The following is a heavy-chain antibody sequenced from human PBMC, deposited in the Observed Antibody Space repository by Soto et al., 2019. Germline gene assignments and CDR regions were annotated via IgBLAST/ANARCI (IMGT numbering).Heavy chain of an antibody. J-gene: IGHJ3*02. CDR3: ARAHVEYYDILDINVAFDI. Sequence: SETLSLTCAVSGGSISSGGYSWSWIRQPPGKGLEWIGYIYHSGSTYYNPSLKSRVTISVDRSKNQFSLKLSSVTAADTAVYYCARAHVEYYDILDINVAFDIWGQGTMVTVSS. CDR2: IYHSGST. V-gene: IGHV4-30-2*01. D-gene: IGHD3-9*01. CDR1: GGSISSGGYS.